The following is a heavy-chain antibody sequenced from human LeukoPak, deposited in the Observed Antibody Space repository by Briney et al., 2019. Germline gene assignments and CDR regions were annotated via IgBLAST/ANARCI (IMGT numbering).Heavy chain of an antibody. CDR1: GFTFSSYE. CDR3: AKLSFVYYFDNSGYSHGAFDI. Sequence: GGSLRLSCAASGFTFSSYEMNWVRQAPGKGLEWVSKISSSGSAIYYADSVKGRFTISRDKSKNTLYLQMSSLRAEDTAVYYCAKLSFVYYFDNSGYSHGAFDIWGQGTMVTVSS. D-gene: IGHD3-22*01. V-gene: IGHV3-48*03. CDR2: ISSSGSAI. J-gene: IGHJ3*02.